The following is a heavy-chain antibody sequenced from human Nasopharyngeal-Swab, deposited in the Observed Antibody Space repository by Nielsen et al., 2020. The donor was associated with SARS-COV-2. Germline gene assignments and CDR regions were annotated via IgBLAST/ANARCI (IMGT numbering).Heavy chain of an antibody. CDR1: GFTFSSYA. D-gene: IGHD6-13*01. CDR2: ISYDGSNK. J-gene: IGHJ4*02. CDR3: ARVDSSSWYGVDY. V-gene: IGHV3-30-3*01. Sequence: SLKISCAASGFTFSSYAMHWVRQAPGKGLEWVAVISYDGSNKYYADSVKGRFTISRDNSKNTLYLQMNSLRAEDTAVYYCARVDSSSWYGVDYWGQGTLVTVSS.